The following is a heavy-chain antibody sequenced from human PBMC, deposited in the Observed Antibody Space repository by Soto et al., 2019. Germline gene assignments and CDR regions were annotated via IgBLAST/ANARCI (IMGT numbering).Heavy chain of an antibody. J-gene: IGHJ5*02. CDR2: ISGGGRST. V-gene: IGHV3-23*01. Sequence: EVQLLESGGGFVQPGGSLRLSCAASGFMFRNFAMTWVRQAPGKGLEWVAAISGGGRSTYYADSVKGRFTISRDNSKSTMYLQMDSLRVDDTAVYYCAKMGGVRVAVLPADPGDFYWFDPWGQGTLVTVSS. D-gene: IGHD7-27*01. CDR3: AKMGGVRVAVLPADPGDFYWFDP. CDR1: GFMFRNFA.